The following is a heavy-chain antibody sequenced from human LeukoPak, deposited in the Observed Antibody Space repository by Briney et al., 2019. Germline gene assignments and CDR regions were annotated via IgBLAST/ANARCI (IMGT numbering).Heavy chain of an antibody. V-gene: IGHV4-59*01. D-gene: IGHD2-2*01. CDR1: GGSISSYY. CDR2: IYYSGST. J-gene: IGHJ6*03. CDR3: ARNRRVPAAKGYYYYCMDV. Sequence: PSETLSLTCTVSGGSISSYYWSWIRQPPGKGLEWIGYIYYSGSTNYNPSLKSRVTISVDTSKNQFSLKLSSVTAADTAVYYCARNRRVPAAKGYYYYCMDVWGKGTTVTVSS.